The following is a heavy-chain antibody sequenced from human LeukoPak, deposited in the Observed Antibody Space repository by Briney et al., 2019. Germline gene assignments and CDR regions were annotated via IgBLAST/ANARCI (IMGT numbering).Heavy chain of an antibody. CDR1: GFTVSSNY. J-gene: IGHJ4*02. CDR3: ARERGGVDY. D-gene: IGHD3-16*01. CDR2: IYSGGST. V-gene: IGHV3-53*01. Sequence: PGGSLRLSCAVSGFTVSSNYMSWARQAPGKGLEWVSIIYSGGSTYYADSVKGRFTISRDNSKNTLYLQMNSLRAEDTAVYYCARERGGVDYWGQGTLVTVSS.